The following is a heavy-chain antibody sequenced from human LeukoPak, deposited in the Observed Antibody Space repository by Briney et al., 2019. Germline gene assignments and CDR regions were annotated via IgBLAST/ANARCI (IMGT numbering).Heavy chain of an antibody. D-gene: IGHD3-16*02. Sequence: GGSLRLSCAASGFTFSNAWMSWVRQAPGKGLEWVGRIKSKTDGGTTDYAAPVKGRFTISRDDSKNTLYLQMNSLKTEDTAVYYCTPTLYYDYVWGSYLNYDYWGQGTLVTVSS. J-gene: IGHJ4*02. CDR2: IKSKTDGGTT. CDR1: GFTFSNAW. V-gene: IGHV3-15*01. CDR3: TPTLYYDYVWGSYLNYDY.